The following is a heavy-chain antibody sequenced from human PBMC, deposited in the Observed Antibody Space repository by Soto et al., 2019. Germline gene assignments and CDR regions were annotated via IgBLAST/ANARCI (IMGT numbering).Heavy chain of an antibody. CDR2: INHSGST. Sequence: PSETLSLTCAVHGGSFSGYYWSWIRQPPGKGLEWIGEINHSGSTNYNPSLKSRVTISVDTSKNQFSLKLSSVTAADTAVYYCARGRKLRVVVVAATPALGYGMDVWGQGTTVTVSS. D-gene: IGHD2-15*01. J-gene: IGHJ6*02. V-gene: IGHV4-34*01. CDR1: GGSFSGYY. CDR3: ARGRKLRVVVVAATPALGYGMDV.